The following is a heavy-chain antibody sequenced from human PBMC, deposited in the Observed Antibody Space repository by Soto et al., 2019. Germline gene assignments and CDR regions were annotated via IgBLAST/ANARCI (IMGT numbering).Heavy chain of an antibody. CDR3: ARALLPNSSVWPYFDY. CDR2: IGYDGSNK. J-gene: IGHJ4*02. Sequence: GGSLRLSCAASGFTFSSYAMHWVRQAPGKGLEWVAVIGYDGSNKYYADSVKGRFTISRDNSKNTLYLQMNSLRAEDTAVYYCARALLPNSSVWPYFDYWGQGTLVTVSS. V-gene: IGHV3-30-3*01. CDR1: GFTFSSYA. D-gene: IGHD6-19*01.